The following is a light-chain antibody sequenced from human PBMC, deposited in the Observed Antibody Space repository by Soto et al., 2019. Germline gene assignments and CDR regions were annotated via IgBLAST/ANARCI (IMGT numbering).Light chain of an antibody. CDR2: EGG. J-gene: IGLJ2*01. Sequence: QSVLTQPASVSGSPGQSITISCTGTSSDVGSYNLVSWYQQHPGKAPKVIIYEGGKRPSGVSNRFSGSKSGITASLTISGLQAEDEADYYCCSYAGYSTSAVFGGGTKLTFL. V-gene: IGLV2-23*01. CDR3: CSYAGYSTSAV. CDR1: SSDVGSYNL.